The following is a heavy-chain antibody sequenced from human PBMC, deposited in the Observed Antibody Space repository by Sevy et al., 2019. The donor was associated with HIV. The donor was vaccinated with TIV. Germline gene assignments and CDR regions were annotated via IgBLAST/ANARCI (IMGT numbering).Heavy chain of an antibody. J-gene: IGHJ4*02. D-gene: IGHD2-15*01. CDR2: ISAYNGNT. CDR3: ARSAYCSGGSCYSYIDY. CDR1: GYTFTSYG. Sequence: ASVKVSCKASGYTFTSYGISWVRQAPGQGLEWMGWISAYNGNTNYAQKLKGRVTMTTDTSTSTAYMELRSLRSDDTAVYYCARSAYCSGGSCYSYIDYWGQGTLVTVSS. V-gene: IGHV1-18*04.